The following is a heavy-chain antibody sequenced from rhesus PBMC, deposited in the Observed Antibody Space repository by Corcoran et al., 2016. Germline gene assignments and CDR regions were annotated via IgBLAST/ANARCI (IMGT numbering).Heavy chain of an antibody. CDR1: GGSISSNY. V-gene: IGHV4-147*01. J-gene: IGHJ5-2*02. Sequence: QVQLQESGPGLVKPSETLSLTCAVSGGSISSNYWSWIRQPPGKGLEWIGRIYGSSASTSSNPTLTSRVTISTDTSKNQFSLKLSSMTAADTAVYYCAMSHYEDDYCYYYTRELDVWGRGVLVTVSS. CDR3: AMSHYEDDYCYYYTRELDV. D-gene: IGHD3S6*01. CDR2: IYGSSAST.